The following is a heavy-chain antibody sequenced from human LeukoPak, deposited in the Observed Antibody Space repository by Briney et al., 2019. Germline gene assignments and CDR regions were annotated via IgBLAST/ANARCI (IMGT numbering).Heavy chain of an antibody. CDR2: ISGSGGST. D-gene: IGHD4-17*01. CDR1: GFTFSSYA. V-gene: IGHV3-23*01. CDR3: AKLSTVTTQKTANFDY. J-gene: IGHJ4*02. Sequence: AGGSLRLSCAASGFTFSSYAMSWVRQAPGKGLEWVSAISGSGGSTYYADSVKGRFTISRDNSKNTLYLQMNSLRAEDTAVYYCAKLSTVTTQKTANFDYWGQGTLVTVSS.